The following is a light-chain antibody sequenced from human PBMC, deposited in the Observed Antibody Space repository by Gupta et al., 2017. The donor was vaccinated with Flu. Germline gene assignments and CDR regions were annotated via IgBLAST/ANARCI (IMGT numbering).Light chain of an antibody. CDR3: SSFTSSNTWV. Sequence: QSALTQPAYMSGSPGRSITISCTGINNYVSWFQQHPGEVPKLMIYEVTSRPSGVSNRFSGSKSGNTASLTISGLQTEDEADYYCSSFTSSNTWVFGGGTKLTVL. CDR1: NNY. J-gene: IGLJ3*02. V-gene: IGLV2-14*01. CDR2: EVT.